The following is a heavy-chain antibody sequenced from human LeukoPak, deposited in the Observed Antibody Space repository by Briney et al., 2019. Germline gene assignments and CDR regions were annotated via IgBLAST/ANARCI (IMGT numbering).Heavy chain of an antibody. D-gene: IGHD3-16*02. CDR2: IIPIFGSA. CDR1: GGIFSSYA. Sequence: ASVKVSCKASGGIFSSYAINWVRQAPGQGLEWMGRIIPIFGSANYAQKFQGRVTITADKSTRTAYMELSSLRSEDTVLYYCAKGSRLREGGSYRFWGQGTLVTASS. J-gene: IGHJ4*02. V-gene: IGHV1-69*06. CDR3: AKGSRLREGGSYRF.